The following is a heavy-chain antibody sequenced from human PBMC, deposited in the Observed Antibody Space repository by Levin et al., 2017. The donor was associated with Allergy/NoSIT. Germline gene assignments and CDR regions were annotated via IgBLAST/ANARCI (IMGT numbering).Heavy chain of an antibody. CDR2: INPNSGGT. D-gene: IGHD3-22*01. Sequence: ASVKVSCKASGYTFTGYYVHWVRQAPGQGLEWMGWINPNSGGTNYAQKFQGRVTMTRDTSISTAYMDLSRLRSDDTAVYYCAREPPYDSSGSPVVNSVWFDSWGQGTLVTVSS. CDR3: AREPPYDSSGSPVVNSVWFDS. CDR1: GYTFTGYY. V-gene: IGHV1-2*02. J-gene: IGHJ5*01.